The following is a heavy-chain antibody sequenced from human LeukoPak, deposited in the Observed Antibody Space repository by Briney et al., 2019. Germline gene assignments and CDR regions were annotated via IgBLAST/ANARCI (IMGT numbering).Heavy chain of an antibody. Sequence: GGSLRLSCAASGFTFGDYYMSWIRQAPGKGLEWVSYISSSGSTIYYADSVKGRFTISRDNAKNSLYLQMNSLRAEDTAVYYCAREKLLIFGVVISPYGMDVWGQGTTVTVSS. D-gene: IGHD3-3*01. J-gene: IGHJ6*02. CDR2: ISSSGSTI. CDR3: AREKLLIFGVVISPYGMDV. CDR1: GFTFGDYY. V-gene: IGHV3-11*01.